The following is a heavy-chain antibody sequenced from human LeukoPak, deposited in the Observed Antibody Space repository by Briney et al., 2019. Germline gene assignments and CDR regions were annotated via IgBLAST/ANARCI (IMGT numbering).Heavy chain of an antibody. Sequence: GGSLRLSCAASGFTFSSCAIHWVRQAPGKGLEWVAVISYDGSNKYYADSVKGRFTMSRDNSKNTVSLQMNSLRVEDTAVYYCAGDGWHGLFTYWGQGTLVTVSS. D-gene: IGHD5-24*01. V-gene: IGHV3-30*04. CDR3: AGDGWHGLFTY. CDR2: ISYDGSNK. CDR1: GFTFSSCA. J-gene: IGHJ4*02.